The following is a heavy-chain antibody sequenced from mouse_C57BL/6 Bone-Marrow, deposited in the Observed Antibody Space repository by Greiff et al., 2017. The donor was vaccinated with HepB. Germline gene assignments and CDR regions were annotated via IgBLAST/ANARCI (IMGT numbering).Heavy chain of an antibody. CDR1: GYTFTDYN. J-gene: IGHJ4*01. Sequence: VQLQQSGPELVKPGASVKIPCKASGYTFTDYNMDWVKQSHGKSLEWIGDINPNNGGTIYNQKFKGKATLTVDKSSSTAYMELRSLTSEDTAVYYCARGGLLRRSYGAMDYWGQGTSVTVSS. CDR3: ARGGLLRRSYGAMDY. V-gene: IGHV1-18*01. D-gene: IGHD1-1*01. CDR2: INPNNGGT.